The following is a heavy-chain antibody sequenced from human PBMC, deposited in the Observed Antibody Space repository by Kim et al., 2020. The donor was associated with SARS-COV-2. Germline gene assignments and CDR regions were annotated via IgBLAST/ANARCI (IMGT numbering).Heavy chain of an antibody. CDR1: GGSFRGFY. D-gene: IGHD3-16*01. V-gene: IGHV4-34*01. CDR2: FNQSGST. Sequence: SETLSLTCAVYGGSFRGFYWNWIRQPPGKGLERIGEFNQSGSTNYNPSLKSRVTMSVDTSKKQFSLKVSSLTAADTAVYFCARVLYASEAYYDDYYALDVWGRGTTVTVTS. J-gene: IGHJ6*02. CDR3: ARVLYASEAYYDDYYALDV.